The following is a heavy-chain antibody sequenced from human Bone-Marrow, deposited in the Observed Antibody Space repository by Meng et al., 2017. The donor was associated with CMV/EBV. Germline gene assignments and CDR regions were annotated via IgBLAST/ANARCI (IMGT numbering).Heavy chain of an antibody. Sequence: GESLKISCAAPGVSFSDHYIDWVRQATGKGLEWLGRIRNKANSYTTEYVASVKGRFTISRDDSKNAVFVQMNRLRAEDTAVYYCAKEGSPMAPLGWGQGKLVTVSS. CDR3: AKEGSPMAPLG. CDR2: IRNKANSYTT. V-gene: IGHV3-72*01. CDR1: GVSFSDHY. D-gene: IGHD3-10*01. J-gene: IGHJ4*02.